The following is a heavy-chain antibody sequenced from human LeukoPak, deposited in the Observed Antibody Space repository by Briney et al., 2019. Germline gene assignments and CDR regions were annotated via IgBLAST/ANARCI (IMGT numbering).Heavy chain of an antibody. CDR2: ISISGSDT. V-gene: IGHV3-11*06. J-gene: IGHJ4*02. CDR1: GFAFSDYY. CDR3: ARVGYSYALRGYFDY. D-gene: IGHD5-18*01. Sequence: GGSLRLSCAASGFAFSDYYMSWIRQAPGKGLDWLSYISISGSDTFYADSVKGRFTISRDNSKNTQYLQMNSLRAEDTAVYYCARVGYSYALRGYFDYWGQGTLVTVSS.